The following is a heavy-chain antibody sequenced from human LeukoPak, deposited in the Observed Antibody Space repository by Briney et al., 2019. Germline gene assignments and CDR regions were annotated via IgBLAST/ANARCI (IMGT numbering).Heavy chain of an antibody. CDR3: ANGLWFGEFSY. Sequence: KPGGSLRLSCAASGLTFTKAWMTWVRQASGEGLEWVGRIKSNTDGGTTDYAAPVKGRFTISRDDSKNTLYLQMNSLRAEDTAVYYCANGLWFGEFSYWGQGTLVTVSS. J-gene: IGHJ4*02. CDR2: IKSNTDGGTT. V-gene: IGHV3-15*01. CDR1: GLTFTKAW. D-gene: IGHD3-10*01.